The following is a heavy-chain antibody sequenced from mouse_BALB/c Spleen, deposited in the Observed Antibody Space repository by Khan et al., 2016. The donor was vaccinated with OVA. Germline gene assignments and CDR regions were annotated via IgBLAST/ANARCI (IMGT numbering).Heavy chain of an antibody. CDR3: ARRGYDSGRGALFAY. V-gene: IGHV2-2*02. CDR2: IWSAGST. CDR1: GFSLNNYS. Sequence: QVQLKESGPGLVQPSQSLSITCTVSGFSLNNYSVHWVRQSPGKGLEWLGVIWSAGSTDYNAAFISRRTISKDNSRRQVFFKMNSLQPNDTAIYYWARRGYDSGRGALFAYWGQGTLVTVSA. D-gene: IGHD2-4*01. J-gene: IGHJ3*01.